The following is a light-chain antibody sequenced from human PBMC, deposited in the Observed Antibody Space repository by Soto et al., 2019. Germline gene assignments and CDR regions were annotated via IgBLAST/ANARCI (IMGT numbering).Light chain of an antibody. CDR3: YSYAGRSTSV. CDR1: SSDDGSYNL. J-gene: IGLJ2*01. V-gene: IGLV2-23*01. Sequence: QSALTQPASVSGSPGQSITISCTGTSSDDGSYNLVSWYQQYPGKARKLMIYEDDERPSGVSNRFSGSKSGNTASLTISGLQGEDEADYYCYSYAGRSTSVFGGGTKLTVL. CDR2: EDD.